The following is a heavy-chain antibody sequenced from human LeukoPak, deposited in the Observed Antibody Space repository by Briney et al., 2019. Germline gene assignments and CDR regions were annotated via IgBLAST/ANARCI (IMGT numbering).Heavy chain of an antibody. V-gene: IGHV4-59*08. CDR3: ARAYPSKAPGMDV. J-gene: IGHJ6*02. CDR2: IYYSGST. CDR1: GGSFSGYY. Sequence: SETLSLTCAVYGGSFSGYYWSWIRQPPGKGLEWIGYIYYSGSTNYNPSLKSRVTISVDTSKNQFSLKLSSVTAADTAVYYCARAYPSKAPGMDVWGQGTTVTVSS. D-gene: IGHD2-2*01.